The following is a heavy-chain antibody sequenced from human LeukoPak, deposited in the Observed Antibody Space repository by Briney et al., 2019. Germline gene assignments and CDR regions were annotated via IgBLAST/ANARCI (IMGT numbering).Heavy chain of an antibody. CDR1: GGSISSGSYY. D-gene: IGHD6-25*01. J-gene: IGHJ4*02. CDR3: ARDGSGWLNYFDY. CDR2: IYTSGST. Sequence: PSQTPSLTCTVSGGSISSGSYYWSWIRQPAGKGLEWIGRIYTSGSTNYNPSLKSRVTISVDTSKNQFSLKLSSVTAADTAVYYCARDGSGWLNYFDYWGQGTLVTVSS. V-gene: IGHV4-61*02.